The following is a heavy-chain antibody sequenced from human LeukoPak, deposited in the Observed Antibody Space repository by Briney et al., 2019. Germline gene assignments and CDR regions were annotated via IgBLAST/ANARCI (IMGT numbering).Heavy chain of an antibody. Sequence: QTGGSLRLSCAASGFTFSSYAMHWVRQAPGKGLEGVAGISYDGSNKYYADSVKGRFTISRDNSKNTLYLQMNSLRAEDTAVYYCARGRSGWYYYYGMDVWGQGTTVTVSS. J-gene: IGHJ6*02. CDR1: GFTFSSYA. CDR3: ARGRSGWYYYYGMDV. D-gene: IGHD6-19*01. CDR2: ISYDGSNK. V-gene: IGHV3-30*04.